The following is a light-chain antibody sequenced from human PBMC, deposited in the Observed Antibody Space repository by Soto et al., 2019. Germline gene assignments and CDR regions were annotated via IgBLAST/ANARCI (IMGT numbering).Light chain of an antibody. CDR2: NNN. CDR1: SSNIGSNT. V-gene: IGLV1-44*01. CDR3: AAWDDSLNGPV. J-gene: IGLJ7*01. Sequence: QSVLTQPPSASGTPGQRVTISCSGSSSNIGSNTVNWYQQLPGTAPKLLIYNNNQRPSGVPDRFSGSKSGTSASLALSGLQSDDEADYYCAAWDDSLNGPVFGGGTQLTVL.